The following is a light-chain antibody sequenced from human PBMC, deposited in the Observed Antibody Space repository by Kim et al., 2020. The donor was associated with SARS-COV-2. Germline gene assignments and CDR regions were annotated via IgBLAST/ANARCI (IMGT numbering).Light chain of an antibody. CDR3: QQTDTTPIT. CDR2: AAS. Sequence: ASVGDRVTITCRASQYIRRYLNRSQQKPVKAPKVLIYAASTLQSGVPSRFSGSGSGTDFTLTITSLQPEDFATYYCQQTDTTPITFGQGTRLEIK. V-gene: IGKV1-39*01. CDR1: QYIRRY. J-gene: IGKJ5*01.